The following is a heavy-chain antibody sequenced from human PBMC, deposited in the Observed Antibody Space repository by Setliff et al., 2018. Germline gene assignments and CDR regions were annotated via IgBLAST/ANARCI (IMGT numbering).Heavy chain of an antibody. CDR1: GVSIANTASY. Sequence: SETLSLTCNVSGVSIANTASYWGWIRQAPGKGLEWIGSVYHDGRTNYSPSLKSRLIISVDTSNNQFSLKLDSVTAADTAMYFCATVGSPVAGDDAFDVWGQGTMVTVSS. CDR3: ATVGSPVAGDDAFDV. J-gene: IGHJ3*01. D-gene: IGHD6-19*01. CDR2: VYHDGRT. V-gene: IGHV4-39*07.